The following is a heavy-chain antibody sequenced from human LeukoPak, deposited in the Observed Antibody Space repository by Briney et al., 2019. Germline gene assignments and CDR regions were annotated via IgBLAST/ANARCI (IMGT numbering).Heavy chain of an antibody. J-gene: IGHJ4*02. CDR2: ISYDGSNK. Sequence: QTGGSLRLSCAASGFTFRSYAMSWVRQAPGKGLEWVAVISYDGSNKYYADSVKGRFTISRDNSKNTLYLQMNSLRAEDTAVYYCARDPYYYDSSGYDYWGQGALVTVSS. CDR1: GFTFRSYA. V-gene: IGHV3-30*04. CDR3: ARDPYYYDSSGYDY. D-gene: IGHD3-22*01.